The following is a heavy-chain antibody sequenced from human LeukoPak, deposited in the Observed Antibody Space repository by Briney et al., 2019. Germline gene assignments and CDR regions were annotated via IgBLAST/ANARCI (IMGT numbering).Heavy chain of an antibody. CDR3: TTRSGDFWSGFVN. V-gene: IGHV1-24*01. D-gene: IGHD3-3*01. CDR1: LNSLSELS. J-gene: IGHJ4*02. Sequence: ASVEVPCQVSLNSLSELSIQRVQQAPGNGLEGMGGFEPEDAKMVYAQNFQGRVTMTEDTSTQTAYMELSGLTSDATAVYYCTTRSGDFWSGFVNWGQGTLVTVSS. CDR2: FEPEDAKM.